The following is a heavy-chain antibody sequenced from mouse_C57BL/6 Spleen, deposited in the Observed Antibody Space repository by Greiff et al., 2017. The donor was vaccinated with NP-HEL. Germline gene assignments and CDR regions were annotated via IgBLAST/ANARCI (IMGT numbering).Heavy chain of an antibody. D-gene: IGHD1-1*01. CDR3: GKKGYYGSSYYFDY. CDR1: GFSLTSYG. Sequence: VQLVESGPGLVQPSQSLSITCTVSGFSLTSYGVHWVRQSPGKGLEWLGVIWSGGSTDYNAAFLSRLSISTDNYKGQVVFKMNSRQADDTAIDYCGKKGYYGSSYYFDYWGKGTTLTVSS. CDR2: IWSGGST. J-gene: IGHJ2*01. V-gene: IGHV2-5*01.